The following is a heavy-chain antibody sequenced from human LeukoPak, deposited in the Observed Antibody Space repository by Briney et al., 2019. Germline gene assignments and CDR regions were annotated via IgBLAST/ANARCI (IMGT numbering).Heavy chain of an antibody. D-gene: IGHD3-22*01. V-gene: IGHV4-61*02. CDR2: VYTSGST. CDR1: GGSISSGSYY. CDR3: ARDGTYYYDSSGYSDAFDI. Sequence: SETLSLTCTVSGGSISSGSYYWSWIRQPAGKGLEYIGRVYTSGSTNYNPSLKSRVTISVDTSKNQFSLKLSSVTAADTAVYYCARDGTYYYDSSGYSDAFDIWGQGTMVTVSS. J-gene: IGHJ3*02.